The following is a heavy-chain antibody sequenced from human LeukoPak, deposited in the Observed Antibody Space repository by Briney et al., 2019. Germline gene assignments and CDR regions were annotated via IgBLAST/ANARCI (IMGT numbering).Heavy chain of an antibody. CDR3: ARDQLRDSGSYYGLA. CDR1: GFTFSSYS. D-gene: IGHD1-26*01. V-gene: IGHV3-48*02. J-gene: IGHJ4*02. Sequence: GGSLRLSCAASGFTFSSYSMNWVRQAPGKGLEWVSYISSSSSTIYYADSVKGRFTISRDNAKNSLYVQMNSLRDEDTAVYYCARDQLRDSGSYYGLAWGQGTLVTVSS. CDR2: ISSSSSTI.